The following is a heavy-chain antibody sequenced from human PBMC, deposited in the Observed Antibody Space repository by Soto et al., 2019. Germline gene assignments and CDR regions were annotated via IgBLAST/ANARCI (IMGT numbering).Heavy chain of an antibody. Sequence: GASVKVSCKASGDNFTSYGISWVRQAPGQGLEWMGWISPHNDRTKYARRFQDRVTLTTETPTSTVYMELGSLRSDDTAVYYCARDLYYSSGRYFDHDAFDIWGQGTVVTV. CDR2: ISPHNDRT. V-gene: IGHV1-18*01. CDR1: GDNFTSYG. D-gene: IGHD6-19*01. CDR3: ARDLYYSSGRYFDHDAFDI. J-gene: IGHJ3*02.